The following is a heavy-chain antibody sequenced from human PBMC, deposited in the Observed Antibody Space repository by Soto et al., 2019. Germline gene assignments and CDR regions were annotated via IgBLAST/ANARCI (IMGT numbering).Heavy chain of an antibody. D-gene: IGHD2-21*02. V-gene: IGHV3-53*01. CDR1: GFTVSSNY. Sequence: GGSLRLSCAASGFTVSSNYMSWVRQAPGKGLEWVSVIYSGGSTYYADSVKGRFTISRDNSKNTLYLQMDSLRAEDTAVYYCASGQPLLGYFDYWGQGTLVTVSS. CDR3: ASGQPLLGYFDY. J-gene: IGHJ4*02. CDR2: IYSGGST.